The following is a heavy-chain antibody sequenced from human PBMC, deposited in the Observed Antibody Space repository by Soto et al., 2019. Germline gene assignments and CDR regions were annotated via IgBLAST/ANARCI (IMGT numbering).Heavy chain of an antibody. CDR2: ISSTTNYI. Sequence: TVGSLRLSCAASWFTFTRYSMNWVRQAPGKGLEWVSSISSTTNYIYYGDSMKGRFTISRDNAKNSLYLEMNSLRAEDTAVYYCARESEDLTSNFDYWGQGTLVTVS. V-gene: IGHV3-21*06. CDR3: ARESEDLTSNFDY. J-gene: IGHJ4*02. CDR1: WFTFTRYS.